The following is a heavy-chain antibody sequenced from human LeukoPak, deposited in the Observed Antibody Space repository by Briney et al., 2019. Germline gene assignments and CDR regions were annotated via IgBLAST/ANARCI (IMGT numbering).Heavy chain of an antibody. CDR1: GGSISSYY. J-gene: IGHJ6*02. Sequence: SETLSLTCTVSGGSISSYYWSWIRQPPGKALEWIGYIYTSGSTNYNPSLKSRVTISVDTSKIQFSLNLSSMTAADTSIYYWARVGGLKIRGFMIFFGWGGYYSGMDVWGQGTTVSASS. CDR3: ARVGGLKIRGFMIFFGWGGYYSGMDV. V-gene: IGHV4-4*09. CDR2: IYTSGST. D-gene: IGHD3-10*01.